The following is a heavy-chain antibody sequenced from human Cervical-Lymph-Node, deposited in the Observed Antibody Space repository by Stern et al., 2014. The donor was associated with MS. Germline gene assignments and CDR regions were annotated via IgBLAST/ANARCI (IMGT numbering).Heavy chain of an antibody. V-gene: IGHV1-69*09. CDR1: GGFLSTYT. D-gene: IGHD2-2*01. CDR3: AGPAPLD. J-gene: IGHJ4*02. Sequence: QMQLVQSGAELKKPGSSVKVSCKASGGFLSTYTITWVRQAPGQGLEWMGRIIPALNVANYAQKFQGRLTITADKSTSTAYMEMSSLRSDDTAVYYCAGPAPLDWGQGTLVTVSS. CDR2: IIPALNVA.